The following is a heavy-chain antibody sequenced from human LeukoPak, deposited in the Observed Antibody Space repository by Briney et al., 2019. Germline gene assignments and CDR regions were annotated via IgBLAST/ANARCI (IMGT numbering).Heavy chain of an antibody. D-gene: IGHD7-27*01. CDR2: ISSSGSTI. J-gene: IGHJ4*02. Sequence: GGSLRLSCAASGFTFSRYWMSWVRQAPGKGLEWVSYISSSGSTIYYADSVKGRFTISRDNAKNSLYLQMNSLRAEDTAVYYCARLSFQNWGSPGFDYWGQGTLVTVSS. V-gene: IGHV3-48*03. CDR1: GFTFSRYW. CDR3: ARLSFQNWGSPGFDY.